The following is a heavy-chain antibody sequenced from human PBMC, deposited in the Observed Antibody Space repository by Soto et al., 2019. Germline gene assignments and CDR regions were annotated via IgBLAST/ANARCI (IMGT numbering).Heavy chain of an antibody. CDR1: GFTFTSYT. J-gene: IGHJ4*02. CDR2: IKEDGIQK. CDR3: AREVWGPVD. Sequence: EVQLVESGGGLVQPGGSLRLSCEASGFTFTSYTMMWVRQSPGEGLEWLANIKEDGIQKNYVDSVKGRFTISRDNAKKSLYLQMNSLRVDDKAVYYCAREVWGPVDWGQGTLVTVSS. D-gene: IGHD7-27*01. V-gene: IGHV3-7*01.